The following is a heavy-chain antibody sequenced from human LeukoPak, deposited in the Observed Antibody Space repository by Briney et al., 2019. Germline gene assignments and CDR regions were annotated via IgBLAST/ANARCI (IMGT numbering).Heavy chain of an antibody. CDR2: THPRDSET. Sequence: GESLKISCKGSGYSFTNYWIGWVRQMPGQGPEWIGITHPRDSETVYTPSFRGQVTISADKSTTTAYLQWSSLKASDSAIYYCTRRQVAGSHGGCFDPWGQGTLVTVSS. D-gene: IGHD6-19*01. J-gene: IGHJ5*02. V-gene: IGHV5-51*01. CDR1: GYSFTNYW. CDR3: TRRQVAGSHGGCFDP.